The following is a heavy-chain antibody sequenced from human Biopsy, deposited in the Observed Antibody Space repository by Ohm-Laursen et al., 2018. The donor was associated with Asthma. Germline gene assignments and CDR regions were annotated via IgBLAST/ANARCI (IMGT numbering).Heavy chain of an antibody. CDR3: GIVVAANPFQGDC. CDR1: GFAFRSYA. Sequence: SLRLSCAASGFAFRSYAMNWVRQAPGKGLEWVTVISYDGSITHYADSVKGRFAISRDNSKNTVYLDISSLRIEDTAVFYCGIVVAANPFQGDCWGQGTLVTVSS. D-gene: IGHD2-15*01. J-gene: IGHJ4*02. V-gene: IGHV3-30*03. CDR2: ISYDGSIT.